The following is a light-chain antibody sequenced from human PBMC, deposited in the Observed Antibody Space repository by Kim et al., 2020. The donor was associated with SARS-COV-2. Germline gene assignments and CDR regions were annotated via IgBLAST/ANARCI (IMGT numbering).Light chain of an antibody. CDR2: STS. J-gene: IGLJ1*01. CDR1: SGAVTSGYY. V-gene: IGLV7-43*01. CDR3: LLYFGGALV. Sequence: PGRTVTLTCASSSGAVTSGYYPSWFQQTPGQAPRALIYSTSIKHSWTPARFSGSLLGVKAALTLSGVQPEDEAEYYCLLYFGGALVFGTGTKVTVL.